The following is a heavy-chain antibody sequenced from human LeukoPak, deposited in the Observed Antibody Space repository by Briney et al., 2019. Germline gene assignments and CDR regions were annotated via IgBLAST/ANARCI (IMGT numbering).Heavy chain of an antibody. CDR1: GFTLSDYH. CDR3: ARSGGPGTYHQLRYNWFDP. D-gene: IGHD3-10*01. CDR2: ITTISHYI. V-gene: IGHV3-21*01. J-gene: IGHJ5*02. Sequence: KPGGSLRLSCAAPGFTLSDYHMNWVRQAPGKGLEWLSSITTISHYIYYAGAVRGRFTISRDNAKNSLYLQMNSLRGEDTAVYYCARSGGPGTYHQLRYNWFDPWGQGTLVTVSS.